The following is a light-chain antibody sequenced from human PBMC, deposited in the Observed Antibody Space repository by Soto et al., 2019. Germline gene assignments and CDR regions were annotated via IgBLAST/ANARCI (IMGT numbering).Light chain of an antibody. V-gene: IGKV3-15*01. J-gene: IGKJ1*01. CDR2: GAS. CDR1: QSVRSN. CDR3: QQYNNWPRT. Sequence: EIVLRQSPGTLSLSPGERATLSCRASQSVRSNLAWYQQKPGQAPRLLIYGASTRATDIPPRFSGSGSGTEFTLTISSLQSEDFAIYYCQQYNNWPRTFGQGTKVDI.